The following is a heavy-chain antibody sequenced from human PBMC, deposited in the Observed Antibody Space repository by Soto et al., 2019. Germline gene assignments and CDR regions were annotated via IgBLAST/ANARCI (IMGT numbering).Heavy chain of an antibody. CDR3: AKDPGHYDFWSGYHDY. CDR2: ISYDGSNK. CDR1: GFTFSSYG. V-gene: IGHV3-30*18. J-gene: IGHJ4*02. Sequence: SLRLSCAASGFTFSSYGMHWVRQAPGKGLEWVAVISYDGSNKYYADSVKGRFTISRDNSKNTLYLQMNSLRAEDTAVYYCAKDPGHYDFWSGYHDYWGQGTLVTVSS. D-gene: IGHD3-3*01.